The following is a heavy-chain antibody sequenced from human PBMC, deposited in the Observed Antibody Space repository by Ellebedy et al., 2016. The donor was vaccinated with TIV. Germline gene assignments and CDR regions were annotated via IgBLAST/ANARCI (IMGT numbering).Heavy chain of an antibody. J-gene: IGHJ4*02. V-gene: IGHV4-31*03. Sequence: SETLSLTXTVSGGSISSGGYYWSWIRQHPGKGLEWIGYIYYSGSTYYNPSLKSRVTISVDTSKNQFSLKLSSVTAADTAVYYCARATSVDTAMAYWGQGTLVTVSS. CDR1: GGSISSGGYY. D-gene: IGHD5-18*01. CDR2: IYYSGST. CDR3: ARATSVDTAMAY.